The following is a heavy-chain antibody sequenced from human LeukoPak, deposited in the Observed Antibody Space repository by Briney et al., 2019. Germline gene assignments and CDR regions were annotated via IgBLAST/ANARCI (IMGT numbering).Heavy chain of an antibody. Sequence: PSETLSLTCTVSGGSISSYYWSWTRQPPGKGLEWIGYIYYSGSTNYNPSLKSRVTISVDTSKNQFSLKLSSVTAADTAVYYCARGTRDPYCSSTSCYLRAYYGMDVWGQGTTVTVSS. V-gene: IGHV4-59*01. CDR2: IYYSGST. J-gene: IGHJ6*02. CDR3: ARGTRDPYCSSTSCYLRAYYGMDV. D-gene: IGHD2-2*01. CDR1: GGSISSYY.